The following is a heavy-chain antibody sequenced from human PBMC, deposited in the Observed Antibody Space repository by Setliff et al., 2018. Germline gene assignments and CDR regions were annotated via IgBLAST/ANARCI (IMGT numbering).Heavy chain of an antibody. Sequence: SETLSLTCTVSGGSISTYYLSWIRQPPGKGLEWIVNIHHSGKASYNPSLKSRVTISVDTSKNQFSLKLSSVTAADTAVYYCARGRAGHSGHWGQGTLVTVS. D-gene: IGHD6-19*01. CDR3: ARGRAGHSGH. CDR1: GGSISTYY. V-gene: IGHV4-59*06. J-gene: IGHJ4*02. CDR2: IHHSGKA.